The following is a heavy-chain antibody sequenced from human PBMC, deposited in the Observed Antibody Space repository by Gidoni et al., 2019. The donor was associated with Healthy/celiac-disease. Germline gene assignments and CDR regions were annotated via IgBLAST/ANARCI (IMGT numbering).Heavy chain of an antibody. Sequence: AASGFTFSSYSMNWVRQAPGKGLAWVSSISSSSSYIYYADSVKGRFTISRDNAKNSLYLQMNSLRAEDTAVYYCARDLRQLVSGGMDVWGQGTTVTVSS. CDR2: ISSSSSYI. J-gene: IGHJ6*02. V-gene: IGHV3-21*01. CDR3: ARDLRQLVSGGMDV. CDR1: GFTFSSYS. D-gene: IGHD6-6*01.